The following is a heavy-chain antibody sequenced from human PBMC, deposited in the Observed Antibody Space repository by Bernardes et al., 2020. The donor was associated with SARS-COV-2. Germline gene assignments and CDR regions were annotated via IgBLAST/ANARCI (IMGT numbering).Heavy chain of an antibody. Sequence: GGSLRLSCAASGFTFSDYYMSWIRQAPGKGLEWVSYISSSSSYTNYADSVKGRFTISRDNAKNSLYLQMNTLRAEDTAVYYCQPKHFYYYGMDVWGQGTTVTVSS. CDR2: ISSSSSYT. CDR3: QPKHFYYYGMDV. D-gene: IGHD2-2*01. V-gene: IGHV3-11*06. J-gene: IGHJ6*02. CDR1: GFTFSDYY.